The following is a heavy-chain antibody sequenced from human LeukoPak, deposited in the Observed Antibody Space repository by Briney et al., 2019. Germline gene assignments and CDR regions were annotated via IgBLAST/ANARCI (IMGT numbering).Heavy chain of an antibody. Sequence: ASVKVSCKASGYTFTSYGISWVRQAPGQGLEWMGIINPSGGSTSYAQKFQGRVTMTRDTSTSTVYMELSSLRSEDTAVYYCARAGDSSGYYSPNLDCWGQGTLVTVSS. J-gene: IGHJ4*02. CDR1: GYTFTSYG. V-gene: IGHV1-46*01. CDR2: INPSGGST. CDR3: ARAGDSSGYYSPNLDC. D-gene: IGHD3-22*01.